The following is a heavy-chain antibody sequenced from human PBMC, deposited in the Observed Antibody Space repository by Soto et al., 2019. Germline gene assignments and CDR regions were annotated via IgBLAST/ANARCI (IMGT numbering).Heavy chain of an antibody. V-gene: IGHV1-69*13. D-gene: IGHD6-13*01. Sequence: ASVKVSCKASGGTFSSYAISWVRQAPGQGLEWMGGIIPIFGTANYAQKFQGRVTITADESTSTAYMELSSLRSEDTAVYYCAIYPGYSSSWYPFDYWGQGTLVTVSS. CDR2: IIPIFGTA. CDR3: AIYPGYSSSWYPFDY. J-gene: IGHJ4*02. CDR1: GGTFSSYA.